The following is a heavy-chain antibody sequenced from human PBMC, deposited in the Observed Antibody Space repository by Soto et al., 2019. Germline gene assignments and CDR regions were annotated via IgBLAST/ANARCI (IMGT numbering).Heavy chain of an antibody. Sequence: SETLSLTCAVSGCSISSGGYSWSWIRQPPWKGLEWIGYIVHSGNTYYNPSLNSRGTISVDRSKNQFSLNLSSVTAADTAVYSCARLTYYDDENTFDSWGLGTLVTVSS. CDR2: IVHSGNT. CDR1: GCSISSGGYS. CDR3: ARLTYYDDENTFDS. V-gene: IGHV4-30-2*02. D-gene: IGHD3-22*01. J-gene: IGHJ4*02.